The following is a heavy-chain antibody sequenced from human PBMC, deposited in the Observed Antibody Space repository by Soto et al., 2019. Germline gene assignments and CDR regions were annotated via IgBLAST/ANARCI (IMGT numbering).Heavy chain of an antibody. CDR2: IYYSGST. D-gene: IGHD3-22*01. CDR1: GGSISSGGYY. Sequence: TLSLTCTVSGGSISSGGYYWTWIRQHPGKGLEWIGYIYYSGSTYYNPSLKSRVTISVDTSKNQFSLKLSSVTAADTAVYYCARGPDSSGYEDFDYWGQGTLVTVSS. J-gene: IGHJ4*02. V-gene: IGHV4-31*03. CDR3: ARGPDSSGYEDFDY.